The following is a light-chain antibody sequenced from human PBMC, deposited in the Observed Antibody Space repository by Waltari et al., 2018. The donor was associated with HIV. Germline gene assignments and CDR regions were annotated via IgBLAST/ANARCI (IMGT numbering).Light chain of an antibody. V-gene: IGLV1-47*01. CDR3: ATWDDLLSGRV. J-gene: IGLJ3*02. CDR2: RSA. Sequence: QSVLTQPSSASGTPGQRVTISCSGTSGNLRSNTFAWYQQFPGTAPKLIIFRSAERPSGVPDRFSGSKSGTAATLSISGLRAEDEGIYYCATWDDLLSGRVFGGGTKLSVL. CDR1: SGNLRSNT.